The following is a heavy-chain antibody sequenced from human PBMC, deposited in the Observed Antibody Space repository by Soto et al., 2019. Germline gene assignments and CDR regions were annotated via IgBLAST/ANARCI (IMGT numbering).Heavy chain of an antibody. CDR3: ARDNGADPAYFAY. J-gene: IGHJ4*02. CDR2: IYHSGST. CDR1: GGSISSGGYS. V-gene: IGHV4-30-2*01. D-gene: IGHD4-17*01. Sequence: QLQLQESGSGLVKPSQTLSLTCAVSGGSISSGGYSWSWIRQPPGKGLEWIGYIYHSGSTYYNPSLKSRVTISVDRSKNQFSLKLSSVTAADTAVYYCARDNGADPAYFAYWGQGTLVTVSS.